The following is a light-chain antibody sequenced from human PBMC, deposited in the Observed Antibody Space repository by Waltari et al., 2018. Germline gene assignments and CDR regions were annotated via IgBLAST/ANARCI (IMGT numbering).Light chain of an antibody. V-gene: IGKV3-20*01. J-gene: IGKJ1*01. CDR2: GAS. CDR1: PSISGSY. CDR3: QQYDTSPRT. Sequence: EIVLTQSPSTLSLSAGERATLSCRASPSISGSYLAWYQQKPGQAPRLLIFGASIRGTGIPDKYSGSGSETDFTLTISRLDPEDSAVYYCQQYDTSPRTFGPGTKVEI.